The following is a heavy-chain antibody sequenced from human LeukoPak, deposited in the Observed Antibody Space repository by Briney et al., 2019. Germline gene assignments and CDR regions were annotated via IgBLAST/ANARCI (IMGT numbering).Heavy chain of an antibody. J-gene: IGHJ5*02. CDR2: ITSTRSDI. CDR3: ARVLVATTLASENWLDP. CDR1: GFSFGSHA. Sequence: TGGSLRLSCEASGFSFGSHAMHWVRQAPGKGLEWVSSITSTRSDIYYADSVKGRFTISRDNARNSLFLQMNSLRAEDTAVYYCARVLVATTLASENWLDPWGQGTLVTVSS. D-gene: IGHD5-12*01. V-gene: IGHV3-21*01.